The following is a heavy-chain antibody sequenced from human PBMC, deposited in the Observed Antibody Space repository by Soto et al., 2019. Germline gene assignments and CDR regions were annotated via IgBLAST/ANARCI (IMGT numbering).Heavy chain of an antibody. CDR3: ARSYVTSRPIDF. V-gene: IGHV1-46*01. D-gene: IGHD3-10*02. Sequence: ASVKVSCKASGYSLTGYYMHWVRRAPGQGLEWMGITNPRDGSTSYAQRFQGRVTMTGDTSTSTVYMEMSSLRSDDTAMYFCARSYVTSRPIDFWGQGNLVTVSS. CDR2: TNPRDGST. J-gene: IGHJ4*02. CDR1: GYSLTGYY.